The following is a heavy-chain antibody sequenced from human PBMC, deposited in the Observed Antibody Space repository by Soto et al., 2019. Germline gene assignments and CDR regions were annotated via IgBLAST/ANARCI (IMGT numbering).Heavy chain of an antibody. CDR1: GFTFSSYG. J-gene: IGHJ5*02. CDR3: ARAPGGGYSYFGP. Sequence: QVQLVESGGGVVQPGRSLRLSCAASGFTFSSYGMHWVRQAPGKGLEWVAVIWYDGSNKHYADSVKGRFTISRDNSKNTLYLQVNGLRAEDTAVYYCARAPGGGYSYFGPWGQGTLVNVSS. V-gene: IGHV3-33*01. CDR2: IWYDGSNK. D-gene: IGHD5-18*01.